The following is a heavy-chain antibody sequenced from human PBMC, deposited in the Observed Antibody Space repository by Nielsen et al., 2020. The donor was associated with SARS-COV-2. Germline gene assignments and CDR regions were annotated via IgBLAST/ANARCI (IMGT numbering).Heavy chain of an antibody. CDR3: ARDQERVDY. Sequence: GESLKISCAASGFTVSSNYMSWVRQAPGKGLEWVSVIYSGGSTYYADSVKGRFTISRDNAKNSLYLQMNSLRAEDTAVYYCARDQERVDYWGQGTLVTVSS. J-gene: IGHJ4*02. CDR2: IYSGGST. V-gene: IGHV3-53*01. CDR1: GFTVSSNY.